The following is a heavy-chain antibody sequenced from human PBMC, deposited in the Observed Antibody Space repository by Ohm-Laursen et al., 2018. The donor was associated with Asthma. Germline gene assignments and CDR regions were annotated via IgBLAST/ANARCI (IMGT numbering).Heavy chain of an antibody. D-gene: IGHD5-12*01. V-gene: IGHV4-59*12. CDR2: IYYSGST. Sequence: SETLSLTCSVSSGSICSYHWIWIPQPPGKGLEWVVYIYYSGSTNYNPSLKSRVTIPVGTSKNQFSLNLRSVTAADTAVYYCAREATIITRYFDSWGQGRLVTVSS. CDR1: SGSICSYH. J-gene: IGHJ4*02. CDR3: AREATIITRYFDS.